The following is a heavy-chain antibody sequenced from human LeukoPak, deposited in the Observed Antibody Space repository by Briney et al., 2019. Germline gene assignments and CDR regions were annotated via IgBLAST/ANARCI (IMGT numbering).Heavy chain of an antibody. CDR3: AKDRHSGYDFGPFDY. D-gene: IGHD5-12*01. Sequence: GGSLRLSCAASGFTFSSYAMSWVRQAPGKGLEWVSAISGSGGSTYYADSVKGRFTISRDNSKNTLYLQMNSLRAEDTAVYYCAKDRHSGYDFGPFDYWGQGTLVTVSS. CDR2: ISGSGGST. V-gene: IGHV3-23*01. CDR1: GFTFSSYA. J-gene: IGHJ4*02.